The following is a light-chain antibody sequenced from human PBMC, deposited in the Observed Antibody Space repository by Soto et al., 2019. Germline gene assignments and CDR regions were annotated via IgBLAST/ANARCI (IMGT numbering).Light chain of an antibody. CDR1: QSVSSNY. J-gene: IGKJ5*01. Sequence: EIVLTQSPDTLSLSPGESATLSCRASQSVSSNYLAWYQQKPGRAPRLLIYGASNRATGIPDRFSGSGSGTDFTLTISRLEPEDFAVFYCQQYDDSIPFGQGTRLEIE. CDR2: GAS. CDR3: QQYDDSIP. V-gene: IGKV3-20*01.